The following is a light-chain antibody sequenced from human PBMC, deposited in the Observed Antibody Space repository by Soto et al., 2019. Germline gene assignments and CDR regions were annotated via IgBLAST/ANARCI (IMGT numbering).Light chain of an antibody. CDR2: AAS. Sequence: DIQMTQSPSSLSASVGDRVTTTFRASQGITNYLNWYQLKPGKAPELLIYAASSLQSGVPSRFSGSGSGTDFTLTISSLQPEDFATYYCQQSFGTPQITFGGGTKV. J-gene: IGKJ4*01. CDR1: QGITNY. V-gene: IGKV1-39*01. CDR3: QQSFGTPQIT.